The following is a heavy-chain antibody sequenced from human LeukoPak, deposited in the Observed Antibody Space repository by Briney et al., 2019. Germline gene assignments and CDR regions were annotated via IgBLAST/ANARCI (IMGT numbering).Heavy chain of an antibody. CDR1: GFTFSDYY. V-gene: IGHV3-11*04. Sequence: GGSLRLSCAASGFTFSDYYMSWIRQAPGKGLEWVSYISSSGSTIYYADSVKGRFTISRDNAKNSLYLQMNSLRAEDTAVYYCASGYYDSSGYYWRAFDIWGQGTMVTVSS. CDR3: ASGYYDSSGYYWRAFDI. D-gene: IGHD3-22*01. J-gene: IGHJ3*02. CDR2: ISSSGSTI.